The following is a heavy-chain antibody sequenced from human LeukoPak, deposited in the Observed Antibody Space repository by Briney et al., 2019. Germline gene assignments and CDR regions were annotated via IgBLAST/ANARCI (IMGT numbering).Heavy chain of an antibody. CDR1: GFTFSDYW. Sequence: GGSLRLSCAASGFTFSDYWMSWVRQAPGKGLEWVANIKPDGSDKYYVDSVRGRFTISRDNAKNTLYLQMDSLRAEDTAVYYCAREDMWAFYMWGQGTMVTVSS. CDR2: IKPDGSDK. CDR3: AREDMWAFYM. V-gene: IGHV3-7*01. D-gene: IGHD2-15*01. J-gene: IGHJ3*02.